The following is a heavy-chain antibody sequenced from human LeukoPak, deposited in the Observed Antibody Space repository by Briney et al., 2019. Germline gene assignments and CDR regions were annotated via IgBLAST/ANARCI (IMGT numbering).Heavy chain of an antibody. CDR2: IIPILGIA. V-gene: IGHV1-69*02. J-gene: IGHJ4*02. D-gene: IGHD2-2*02. CDR1: GGTFSSYT. CDR3: ARVRYCSSTSCYTFDY. Sequence: SVKVSCKASGGTFSSYTISWVRQAPGQGLEWMGRIIPILGIANYTQKFQGRVTITADKSTSTAYMELSSLRSEDTAVYYCARVRYCSSTSCYTFDYWGQGTLVTVSS.